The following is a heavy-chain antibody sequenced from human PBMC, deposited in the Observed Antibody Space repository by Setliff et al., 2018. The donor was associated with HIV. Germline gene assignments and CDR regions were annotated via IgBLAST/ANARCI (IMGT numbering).Heavy chain of an antibody. CDR3: ASGYHYDTSGNFDVPFGY. J-gene: IGHJ4*02. CDR1: GFTFNRYS. CDR2: ISSSSSAT. V-gene: IGHV3-48*01. Sequence: HPGGSLRLSCVVSGFTFNRYSMNWVRQAPGKGLECISYISSSSSATDYADSVKGRFTISRDNAKNSLYLQMNSLRAEDTAVYYCASGYHYDTSGNFDVPFGYWGQGALVTVSS. D-gene: IGHD3-22*01.